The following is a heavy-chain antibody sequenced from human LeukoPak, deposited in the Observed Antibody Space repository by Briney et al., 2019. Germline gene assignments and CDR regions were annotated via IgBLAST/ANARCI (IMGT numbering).Heavy chain of an antibody. CDR3: ARAGYSGSYTIDY. V-gene: IGHV3-7*03. CDR1: EFIVSINY. CDR2: IKQDGSEK. Sequence: GGSLRLSCAASEFIVSINYMTWVRQAPGKGLEWVANIKQDGSEKYSVDSVKGRFTISRDNAKNSLYLQMNSLRVEDTAVYYCARAGYSGSYTIDYWGQGTLVTVSS. D-gene: IGHD1-26*01. J-gene: IGHJ4*02.